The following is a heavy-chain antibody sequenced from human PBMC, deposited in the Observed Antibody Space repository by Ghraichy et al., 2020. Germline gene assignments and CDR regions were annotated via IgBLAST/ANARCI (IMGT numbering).Heavy chain of an antibody. CDR3: ASSLKGGSSSWYAHY. CDR2: ISAYNGNT. Sequence: ASVKVSCKASGYTFTSYGISWVRQAPGQGLEWMGWISAYNGNTNYAQKLQGRVTMTTDTSTSTAYMELRSLRSDDTAVYYCASSLKGGSSSWYAHYWGQGTLVTVSS. J-gene: IGHJ4*02. CDR1: GYTFTSYG. V-gene: IGHV1-18*01. D-gene: IGHD6-13*01.